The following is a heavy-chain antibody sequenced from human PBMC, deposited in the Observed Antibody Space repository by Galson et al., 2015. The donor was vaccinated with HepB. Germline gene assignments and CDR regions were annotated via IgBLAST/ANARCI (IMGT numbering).Heavy chain of an antibody. D-gene: IGHD3-22*01. CDR2: INPSGGGT. CDR1: AYIFTNYW. J-gene: IGHJ4*02. Sequence: SVKVSCKASAYIFTNYWIHWVRQAPGQGLDYMGVINPSGGGTSYPQKFQGRVTLTTDTSTGTAYMELSSLRFDDTAVYYCARGGSIYYDRSGYFWPLDYWGQGTLVTVSS. V-gene: IGHV1-46*01. CDR3: ARGGSIYYDRSGYFWPLDY.